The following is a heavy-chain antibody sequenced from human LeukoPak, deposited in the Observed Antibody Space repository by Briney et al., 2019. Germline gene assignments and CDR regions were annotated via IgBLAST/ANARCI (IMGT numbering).Heavy chain of an antibody. CDR3: ATVKRRNRITIFGVVTPDYYYYGMDV. CDR2: FDPEDGET. V-gene: IGHV1-24*01. D-gene: IGHD3-3*01. CDR1: GYTLTELS. Sequence: VASVKVSCKVSGYTLTELSMRWVRQAPGKGLEWMGGFDPEDGETIYAQKFQGRVTMTEDTSTDTAYMELSSLRSEDTAVYYCATVKRRNRITIFGVVTPDYYYYGMDVWGQGTTVTVSS. J-gene: IGHJ6*02.